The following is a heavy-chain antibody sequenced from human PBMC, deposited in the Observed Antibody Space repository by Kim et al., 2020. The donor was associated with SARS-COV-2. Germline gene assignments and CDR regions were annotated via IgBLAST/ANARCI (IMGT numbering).Heavy chain of an antibody. Sequence: SETLSLTCTVSGGSISSSSYYWGWIRQPPGKGLEWIGSIYYSGSTYYNPSLKSRVTISVDTSKNQFSLKLSSVTAADTAVYYCARRLVPATIDYWGQGTLVTVSS. CDR1: GGSISSSSYY. CDR3: ARRLVPATIDY. CDR2: IYYSGST. D-gene: IGHD2-2*01. V-gene: IGHV4-39*01. J-gene: IGHJ4*02.